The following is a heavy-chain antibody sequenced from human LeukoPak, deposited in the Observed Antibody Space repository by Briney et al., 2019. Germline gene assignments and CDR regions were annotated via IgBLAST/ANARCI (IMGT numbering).Heavy chain of an antibody. J-gene: IGHJ6*02. CDR3: AKVPYSDYGSGRPPFMDV. Sequence: GGSLRLSCVASGFTFTNYAMSWIRQAPGKGLEWVSTIGNTGTDTYYADSVQGRFTISRDNSENTLYLQMNNLRAEDTAIYYCAKVPYSDYGSGRPPFMDVWGQGTTVAVSS. CDR2: IGNTGTDT. D-gene: IGHD3-10*01. CDR1: GFTFTNYA. V-gene: IGHV3-23*01.